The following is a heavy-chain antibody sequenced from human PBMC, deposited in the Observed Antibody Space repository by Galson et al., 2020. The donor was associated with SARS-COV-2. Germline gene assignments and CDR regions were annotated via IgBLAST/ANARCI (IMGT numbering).Heavy chain of an antibody. D-gene: IGHD1-26*01. CDR3: ARDGWELDQFDY. Sequence: SETLSLTCAVPGGSISSSTYYWGWIRQPPGKGPEWIGTIFYTASTYYNPSLDSRVSISVDTSKIQFSLNLRFVTAADTAVYYCARDGWELDQFDYWGQGTLVTVSS. CDR2: IFYTAST. J-gene: IGHJ4*02. V-gene: IGHV4-39*07. CDR1: GGSISSSTYY.